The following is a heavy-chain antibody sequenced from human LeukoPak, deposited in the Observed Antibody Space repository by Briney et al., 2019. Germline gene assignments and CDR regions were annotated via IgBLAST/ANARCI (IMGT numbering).Heavy chain of an antibody. CDR3: ARDLAPGYCSSTSCAINWFDP. D-gene: IGHD2-2*01. CDR1: GYTFTGYY. CDR2: INPNSGGT. V-gene: IGHV1-2*02. J-gene: IGHJ5*02. Sequence: ASVKVSCKASGYTFTGYYMHWVRQAPGQGLEWMGWINPNSGGTNYAQKFQGRVTMTRDTSISTAYMELSSLRSEDTAVYYCARDLAPGYCSSTSCAINWFDPWGQGTLVTVSS.